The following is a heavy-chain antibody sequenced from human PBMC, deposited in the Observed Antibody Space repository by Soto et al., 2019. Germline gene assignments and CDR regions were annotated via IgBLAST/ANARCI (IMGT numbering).Heavy chain of an antibody. V-gene: IGHV5-51*01. D-gene: IGHD2-2*01. Sequence: GESLKISCKGSGYTFTTYWIGWVRQMPGKGLEWMGIIYPGDSETRYSPSFQGQVTISADKAINTAYLQWNSLKASDTAIYYCARCPAARQWLLCDYWGQGTLVTVS. CDR1: GYTFTTYW. J-gene: IGHJ4*02. CDR3: ARCPAARQWLLCDY. CDR2: IYPGDSET.